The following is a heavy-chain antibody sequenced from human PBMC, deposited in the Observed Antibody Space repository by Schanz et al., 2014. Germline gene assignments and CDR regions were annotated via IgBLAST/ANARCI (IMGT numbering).Heavy chain of an antibody. Sequence: QVELVESGGGVVQPGRSLRLSCAASGFTFSNYAMHWVRQAPGKGLDWVAVISFDGSIKYHADSVKGRFTISRDNSKNTLCLQMNSLRTEDTAVYYCARERQQLVRWYYYYGMDVWGQGTTVTVSS. CDR2: ISFDGSIK. J-gene: IGHJ6*02. V-gene: IGHV3-30*04. CDR1: GFTFSNYA. CDR3: ARERQQLVRWYYYYGMDV. D-gene: IGHD6-13*01.